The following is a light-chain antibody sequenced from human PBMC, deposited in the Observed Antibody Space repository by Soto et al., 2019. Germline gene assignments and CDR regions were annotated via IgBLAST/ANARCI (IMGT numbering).Light chain of an antibody. Sequence: SYELTQPPSVSVSPGQTATITCSGDKLGDKFTCWYQQRSGQAPMLVIYQDSRRPSGIPGRFSGSSSGNTATLTISGTQAMDEADYYCQTWDSNTVVFGGGTKVTVL. CDR2: QDS. J-gene: IGLJ2*01. V-gene: IGLV3-1*01. CDR1: KLGDKF. CDR3: QTWDSNTVV.